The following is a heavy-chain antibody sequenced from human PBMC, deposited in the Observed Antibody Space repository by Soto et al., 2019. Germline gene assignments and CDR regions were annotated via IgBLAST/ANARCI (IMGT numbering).Heavy chain of an antibody. Sequence: SGPTLVNPTQTLTLTCTFSGFSLSTSGMCVSWIRQPPGKALEWLALIDWDDDKYYSTSLKTRLTISKDTSKTQVVLTMTNMAPVDTATYYCARIRRISGELLGLDPWGKGTLVTVSS. J-gene: IGHJ5*02. CDR1: GFSLSTSGMC. CDR3: ARIRRISGELLGLDP. D-gene: IGHD3-10*01. V-gene: IGHV2-70*01. CDR2: IDWDDDK.